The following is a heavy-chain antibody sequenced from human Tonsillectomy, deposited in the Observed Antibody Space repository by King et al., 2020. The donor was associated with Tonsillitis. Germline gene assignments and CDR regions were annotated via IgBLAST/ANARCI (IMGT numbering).Heavy chain of an antibody. Sequence: VQLVESGGGLVQPGGSLRLSCADSGFTVSSNYMSWVRQAPGKGLEWVSVIYSGGSTYYADSVKGRFTISRDNSKNTLYLQMNSLRAEDPAVYYCARDMYYYDSSGYGGLDYWGQGTLVTVSS. CDR2: IYSGGST. J-gene: IGHJ4*02. V-gene: IGHV3-66*01. CDR1: GFTVSSNY. D-gene: IGHD3-22*01. CDR3: ARDMYYYDSSGYGGLDY.